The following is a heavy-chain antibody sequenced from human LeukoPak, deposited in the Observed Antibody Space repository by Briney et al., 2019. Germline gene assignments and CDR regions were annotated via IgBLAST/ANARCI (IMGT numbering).Heavy chain of an antibody. D-gene: IGHD2-2*01. CDR2: ISAYNGNT. Sequence: GASVKVSCKASGYTFTSYYMHWVRQAPGQGLEWMGWISAYNGNTNYAQKLQGRVTMTSDTSTSTAYMELSSLRSEDTAVYYCARGYCSSTSCYMDVWGQGTTVT. J-gene: IGHJ6*02. CDR3: ARGYCSSTSCYMDV. V-gene: IGHV1-18*04. CDR1: GYTFTSYY.